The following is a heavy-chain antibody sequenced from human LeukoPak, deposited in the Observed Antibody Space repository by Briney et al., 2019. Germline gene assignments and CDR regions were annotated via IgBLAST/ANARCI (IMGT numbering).Heavy chain of an antibody. V-gene: IGHV4-34*01. D-gene: IGHD4-17*01. J-gene: IGHJ4*02. Sequence: SETLPLTCAVYGGSFSGYYWSWIRQPPGKGLEWIGEINHSGSTNYNPSLKSRVTISVDTSKNQFSLKLSSVTAADTAVYYCARGGHDYGDYHLDYWGQGTLVTVSS. CDR1: GGSFSGYY. CDR3: ARGGHDYGDYHLDY. CDR2: INHSGST.